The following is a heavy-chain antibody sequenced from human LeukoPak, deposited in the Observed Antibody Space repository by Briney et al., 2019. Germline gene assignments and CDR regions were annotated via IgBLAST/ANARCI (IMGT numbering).Heavy chain of an antibody. CDR2: IVPIFGTA. CDR1: GGTSSSYS. J-gene: IGHJ4*02. V-gene: IGHV1-69*01. Sequence: SVKVSCKASGGTSSSYSINWVRQAPGQGLEWMGGIVPIFGTANYAQKFQGRVTITADESTSTGYLEMSSLRSEDTAVYYCASSKDYYDSSGFARTLDYWGQGTLVTVSS. CDR3: ASSKDYYDSSGFARTLDY. D-gene: IGHD3-22*01.